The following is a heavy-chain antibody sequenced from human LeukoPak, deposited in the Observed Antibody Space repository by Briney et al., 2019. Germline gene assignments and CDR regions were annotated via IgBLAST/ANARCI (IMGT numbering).Heavy chain of an antibody. CDR2: ISGSGNTI. J-gene: IGHJ3*02. CDR1: GFTFSSYE. CDR3: ARVSISWNFGDTCDI. V-gene: IGHV3-48*03. Sequence: GGSLRLSCAASGFTFSSYEMNWVRQAPGKGLEWVSYISGSGNTIYYADSVKGRFTISRDNAKNSLYLQMNSLRAEDTAVYYCARVSISWNFGDTCDICGQGTMVTVSS. D-gene: IGHD6-13*01.